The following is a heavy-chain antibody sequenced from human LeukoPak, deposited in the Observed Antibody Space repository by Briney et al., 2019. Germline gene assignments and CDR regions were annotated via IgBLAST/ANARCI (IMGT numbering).Heavy chain of an antibody. D-gene: IGHD2-21*02. CDR1: GGTFSSYA. J-gene: IGHJ4*02. CDR2: IIPIFGTA. CDR3: ARDHCGGDCPFDY. V-gene: IGHV1-69*13. Sequence: WASVKVSCKASGGTFSSYAISWVRQAPGQGLEWMGGIIPIFGTANYAQKFQGGVTITADESTSTAYMELSSLRSEDTAVYYCARDHCGGDCPFDYWGQGTLVTVSS.